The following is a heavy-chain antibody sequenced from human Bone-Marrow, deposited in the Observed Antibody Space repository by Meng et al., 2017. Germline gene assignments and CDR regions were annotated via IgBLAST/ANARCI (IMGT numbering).Heavy chain of an antibody. J-gene: IGHJ5*02. Sequence: QVELGESGGGVGQPGRSLRLSCAASGFTFSSYAMHWVRQAPGKGLEWVGGIIPIFGTANYAQKFQGRVTITADESTSTAYMELRSLRSDDTAVYYCARQRIAAAALITELNWFDPWGQGTLVTVSS. CDR3: ARQRIAAAALITELNWFDP. CDR2: IIPIFGTA. V-gene: IGHV1-69*01. D-gene: IGHD6-13*01. CDR1: GFTFSSYA.